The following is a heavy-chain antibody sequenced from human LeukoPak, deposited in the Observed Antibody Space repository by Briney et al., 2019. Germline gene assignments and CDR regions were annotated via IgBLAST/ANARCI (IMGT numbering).Heavy chain of an antibody. V-gene: IGHV4-4*09. CDR2: IYTSGST. CDR1: GSIRGYY. CDR3: ARQKCTSASCLTKNAFDI. Sequence: SETLSLTCTVSGSIRGYYWSWIRQPPGKGLEWIGYIYTSGSTNYNPSLESRVTISVDTPKNQFSLDLSSVTAADTAVYYCARQKCTSASCLTKNAFDIWGQGTMVTVSS. J-gene: IGHJ3*02. D-gene: IGHD2-2*01.